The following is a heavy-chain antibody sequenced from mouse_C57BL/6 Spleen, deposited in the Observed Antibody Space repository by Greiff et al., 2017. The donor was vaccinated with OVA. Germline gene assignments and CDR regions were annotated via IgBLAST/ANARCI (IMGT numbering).Heavy chain of an antibody. V-gene: IGHV1-69*01. CDR2: IDPSDSYT. CDR1: GYTFTSYW. Sequence: QVQLQQPGAELVMPGASVKLSCKASGYTFTSYWMHWVKQRPGQGLEWIGEIDPSDSYTNYNQKFKGKSTLTVDKSSSTAYMQLSSLTSEDSAVYYCAIYVYALGNAWFAYWGQGTLVTVSS. CDR3: AIYVYALGNAWFAY. D-gene: IGHD2-10*02. J-gene: IGHJ3*01.